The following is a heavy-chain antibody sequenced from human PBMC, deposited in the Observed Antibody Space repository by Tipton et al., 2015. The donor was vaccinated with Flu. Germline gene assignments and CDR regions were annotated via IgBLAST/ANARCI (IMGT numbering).Heavy chain of an antibody. V-gene: IGHV3-21*01. J-gene: IGHJ4*02. CDR3: ARFIARGGGPQAFDY. Sequence: GSLRLSCAASGFTFSSYSMNWVRQAPGKGLEWVSSISSSSSYIYYADSVKGRFTISRDNAKNSLYLQMNSLRAEDTAVYYCARFIARGGGPQAFDYWGQGTLVTVSS. D-gene: IGHD2-15*01. CDR2: ISSSSSYI. CDR1: GFTFSSYS.